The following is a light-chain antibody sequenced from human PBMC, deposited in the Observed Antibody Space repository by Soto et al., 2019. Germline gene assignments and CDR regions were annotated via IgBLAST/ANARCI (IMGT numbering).Light chain of an antibody. Sequence: DIQMTQSPSTLSASVGYRVTITCRASQSISSWLAWYQQKPGKAPKLLIYKASSLESGVPSRFSGSGSGTEFTLTISSLQPDDFATYYCQQFNNYPWTFGQGTKVDIK. CDR3: QQFNNYPWT. CDR1: QSISSW. CDR2: KAS. J-gene: IGKJ1*01. V-gene: IGKV1-5*03.